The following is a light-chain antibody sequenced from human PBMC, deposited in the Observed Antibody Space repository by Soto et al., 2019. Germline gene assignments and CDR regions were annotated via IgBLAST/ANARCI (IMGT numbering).Light chain of an antibody. CDR1: ESVSSN. CDR3: QQYGSSLPT. V-gene: IGKV3-20*01. CDR2: GAS. J-gene: IGKJ5*01. Sequence: EIVMTQSPATLSVSPGERVTLSCRASESVSSNLAWYQQKPGQAPRLLMYGASTRATGIPDRFSGSGSGTDFTLTISRLEPEDFAVYYCQQYGSSLPTFGQGTRLEIK.